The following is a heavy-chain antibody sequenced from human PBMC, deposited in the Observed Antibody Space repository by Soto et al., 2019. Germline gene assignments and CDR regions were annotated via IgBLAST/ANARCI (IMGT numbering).Heavy chain of an antibody. V-gene: IGHV6-1*01. J-gene: IGHJ4*02. CDR2: TYYRSKWYN. CDR1: WDSVSSNSAA. Sequence: PSETLSLTCGISWDSVSSNSAAWNWLRQSPSRGLEWLGRTYYRSKWYNDYAVSVESRITINPDTSKNHFSLQLNFVTPEDTAVYFCARGEQYSGRIFDYWGQGTLVTVSS. CDR3: ARGEQYSGRIFDY. D-gene: IGHD1-26*01.